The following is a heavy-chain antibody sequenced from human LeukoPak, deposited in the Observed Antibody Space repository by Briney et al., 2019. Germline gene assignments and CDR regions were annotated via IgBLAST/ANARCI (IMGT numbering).Heavy chain of an antibody. CDR1: GFTLSRHW. Sequence: PGGSLRLSCAASGFTLSRHWMSWVRQAPGKGLEWVANIKKDGSNKNYVDSVKGRFTISRDNAKNSLFLQMNSLRAEDTAVYYCAKEAYLGYCISTTCVTFDYWGQGTLVTVSS. D-gene: IGHD2-2*01. V-gene: IGHV3-7*03. CDR2: IKKDGSNK. J-gene: IGHJ4*02. CDR3: AKEAYLGYCISTTCVTFDY.